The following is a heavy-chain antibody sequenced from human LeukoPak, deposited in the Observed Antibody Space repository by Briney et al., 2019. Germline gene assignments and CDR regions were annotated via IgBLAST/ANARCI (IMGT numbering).Heavy chain of an antibody. CDR2: IYSSGST. D-gene: IGHD3-22*01. V-gene: IGHV4-59*12. CDR3: ARGGAGSEISMIVVVISHNWFDP. Sequence: PSETLSLTCTVSGGSISSYYWSWIRQPPGKGLEWIGYIYSSGSTNYNPSLKSRVTISVDTSKNQFSLKLSSVTAADTAVYYCARGGAGSEISMIVVVISHNWFDPWGQGTLVTVSS. CDR1: GGSISSYY. J-gene: IGHJ5*02.